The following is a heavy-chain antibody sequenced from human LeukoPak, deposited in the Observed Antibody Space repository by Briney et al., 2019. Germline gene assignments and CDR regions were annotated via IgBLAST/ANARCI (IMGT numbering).Heavy chain of an antibody. CDR1: GGTFSSYA. CDR2: IIPIFGTA. D-gene: IGHD3-9*01. CDR3: ARARYYDILTGYYHFDY. Sequence: GSSVKVSCXASGGTFSSYAISWVRRAPGQGLEWMGGIIPIFGTANYAQKFQGRVTITTDESTSTAYMELSSLRSEDTAVYYCARARYYDILTGYYHFDYWGQGTLVTVSS. V-gene: IGHV1-69*05. J-gene: IGHJ4*02.